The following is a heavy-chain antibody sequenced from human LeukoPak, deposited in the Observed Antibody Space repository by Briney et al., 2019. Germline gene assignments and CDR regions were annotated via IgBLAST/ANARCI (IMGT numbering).Heavy chain of an antibody. D-gene: IGHD3-9*01. CDR1: GYSFNNYW. J-gene: IGHJ5*02. V-gene: IGHV5-51*01. CDR3: ARLYDILTSNSFDP. Sequence: GESLKISCKGSGYSFNNYWIGWVRQMPGKGLEWMGIIYPGDSDTRYSPSFQGLVTISADKSISIAYVQWSSLKASDTAMYYCARLYDILTSNSFDPWGQGTLVTVSS. CDR2: IYPGDSDT.